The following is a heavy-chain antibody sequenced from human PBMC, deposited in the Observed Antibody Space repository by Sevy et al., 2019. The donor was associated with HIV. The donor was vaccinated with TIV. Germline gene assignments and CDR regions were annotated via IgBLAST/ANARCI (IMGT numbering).Heavy chain of an antibody. J-gene: IGHJ4*02. CDR2: ISHSGGAI. CDR3: ARDLPPSATTVAHFDY. Sequence: GGSLRLSCAASGFIFSRYEMNWVRQAPGKGLEWVSYISHSGGAINYADSVKGRITVSRDNAKNSRYLQMDSLRAEDTAVYYCARDLPPSATTVAHFDYWGQGTLVTVSS. D-gene: IGHD4-17*01. CDR1: GFIFSRYE. V-gene: IGHV3-48*03.